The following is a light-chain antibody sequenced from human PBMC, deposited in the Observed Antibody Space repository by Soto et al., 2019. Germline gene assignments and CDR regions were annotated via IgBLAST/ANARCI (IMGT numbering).Light chain of an antibody. J-gene: IGKJ1*01. V-gene: IGKV3D-15*01. Sequence: VMTQSPATLSVSPGERVTLSCRASQDIRSSLAWYQQKPGQAPRLLIYGASIRATGIPDRFSGSGSGTDFTLTISRLEPEDFAVYYCQQYNNWPWTFGQGTKVDIK. CDR2: GAS. CDR3: QQYNNWPWT. CDR1: QDIRSS.